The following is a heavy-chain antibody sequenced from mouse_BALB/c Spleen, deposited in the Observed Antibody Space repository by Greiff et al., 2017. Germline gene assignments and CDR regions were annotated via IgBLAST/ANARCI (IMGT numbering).Heavy chain of an antibody. D-gene: IGHD2-2*01. CDR2: INPSNGGT. J-gene: IGHJ2*01. CDR3: TKRGDGYVRGPDY. V-gene: IGHV1S81*02. Sequence: VQLQQPGAELVKPGASVKLSCKASGYTFTSYYMYWVKQRPGQGLEWIGGINPSNGGTNFNEKFKSKATLTVDKSSSTAYMQLSSLTSEDSAVYYGTKRGDGYVRGPDYWGQGTTLTVSS. CDR1: GYTFTSYY.